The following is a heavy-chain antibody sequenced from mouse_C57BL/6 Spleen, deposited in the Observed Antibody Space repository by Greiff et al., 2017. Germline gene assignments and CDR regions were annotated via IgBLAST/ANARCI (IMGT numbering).Heavy chain of an antibody. D-gene: IGHD3-1*01. CDR2: ISNGGGST. Sequence: EVKLVESGGGLVQPGGSLKLSCAASGFTFSDYYMYWVRQTPEKRLEWVAYISNGGGSTYYPDTVKGRFTISRDNAKNTLYLQMSRLKSEDTAMYYCARRARWDWYFDVWGTGTTVTVSS. CDR3: ARRARWDWYFDV. V-gene: IGHV5-12*01. J-gene: IGHJ1*03. CDR1: GFTFSDYY.